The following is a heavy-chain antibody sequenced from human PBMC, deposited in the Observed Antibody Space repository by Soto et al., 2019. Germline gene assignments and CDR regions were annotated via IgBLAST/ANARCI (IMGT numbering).Heavy chain of an antibody. J-gene: IGHJ4*02. CDR3: ARDSGSCDY. CDR1: GFTFSSYG. D-gene: IGHD1-26*01. V-gene: IGHV3-33*01. Sequence: QVQLVESGGGVVQPGRSLRLSCAASGFTFSSYGMHWVRQAPGKGLEWVAVIWYDGSNKYYADSVKGRFTIARDNSKNTLYLKMNSLGDEDTAVYYGARDSGSCDYWGQGTLFTVSS. CDR2: IWYDGSNK.